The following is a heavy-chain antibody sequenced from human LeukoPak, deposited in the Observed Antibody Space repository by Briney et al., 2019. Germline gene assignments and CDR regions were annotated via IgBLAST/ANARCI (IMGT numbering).Heavy chain of an antibody. D-gene: IGHD7-27*01. Sequence: GGSLRLSCVASGFSFANYDIHWVRQAPGRGLEWVAVTSLDGSNKLYTDTVRGRFIISRDNSKNTVYLQMDSLRAEDTAVYYCARDLTLGKPDYFDHWGQGTLVTVSS. J-gene: IGHJ4*02. CDR3: ARDLTLGKPDYFDH. CDR1: GFSFANYD. V-gene: IGHV3-30-3*01. CDR2: TSLDGSNK.